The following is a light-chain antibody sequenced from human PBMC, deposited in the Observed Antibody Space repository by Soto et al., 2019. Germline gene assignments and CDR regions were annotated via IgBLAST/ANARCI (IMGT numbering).Light chain of an antibody. Sequence: DMVFTQSPATLTVSPGDPVSLSCSANQTISNMLAWYQQKPGQAPRLLIYVASTRAPGIPARFSGSGSGTEFTLTISSLQSEDFAVYYCQQYNNWPPTTFGQGTRLEIK. CDR2: VAS. V-gene: IGKV3-15*01. CDR1: QTISNM. CDR3: QQYNNWPPTT. J-gene: IGKJ5*01.